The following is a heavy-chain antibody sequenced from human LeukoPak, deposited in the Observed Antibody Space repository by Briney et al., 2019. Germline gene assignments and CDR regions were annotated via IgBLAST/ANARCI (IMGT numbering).Heavy chain of an antibody. V-gene: IGHV4-39*01. CDR2: IYYSGNT. CDR1: GGSINSSSYY. D-gene: IGHD5-18*01. J-gene: IGHJ4*02. Sequence: PSETLSLTCTVSGGSINSSSYYWGWIRQPPGKGLEWIGSIYYSGNTYYNPSLKSRVTISVDTSKNQFSLKLSSVTAADTAVYYCARQSTAMGTFDYWGQGTLVPVSS. CDR3: ARQSTAMGTFDY.